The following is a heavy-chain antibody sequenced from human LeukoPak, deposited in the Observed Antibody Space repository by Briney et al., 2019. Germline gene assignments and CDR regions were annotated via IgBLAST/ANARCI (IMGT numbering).Heavy chain of an antibody. V-gene: IGHV3-23*01. CDR2: ISGGGGST. D-gene: IGHD6-6*01. CDR3: AKDYGSSSTNWFDP. CDR1: GFTFSSYS. J-gene: IGHJ5*02. Sequence: GGSLRLSCAASGFTFSSYSMSWVRQAPGKGLEWVSAISGGGGSTYYADSVKGRFTISRDNSKNTLYLQMNSLRAEDTAVYYCAKDYGSSSTNWFDPWGQGTLVTVSS.